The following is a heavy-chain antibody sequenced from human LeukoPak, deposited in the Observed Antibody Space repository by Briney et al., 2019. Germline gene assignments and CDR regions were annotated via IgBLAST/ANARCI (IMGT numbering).Heavy chain of an antibody. CDR1: GGSITSYY. V-gene: IGHV4-4*07. CDR2: MYSSGYT. D-gene: IGHD3-3*01. CDR3: ARDGIILQKGRRPNDYYYMDV. Sequence: PSETLSLTCTVSGGSITSYYWSWIRQPADQGLEWIGRMYSSGYTYYNPSLKSRVTMSLDTSKNQFSLNLKSVTAADTAVYYCARDGIILQKGRRPNDYYYMDVWGKGTTVTVSS. J-gene: IGHJ6*03.